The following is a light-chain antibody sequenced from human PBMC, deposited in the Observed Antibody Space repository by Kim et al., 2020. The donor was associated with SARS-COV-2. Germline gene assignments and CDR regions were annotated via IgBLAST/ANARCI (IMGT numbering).Light chain of an antibody. J-gene: IGKJ1*01. V-gene: IGKV1-5*03. CDR1: QSMSSW. CDR2: KAS. Sequence: SDSVGDRVPITCRASQSMSSWLAWYQQKPGKAPKLLIYKASSLDSGVPSRFSGSGSGTEFTLTISSLQPDDFATYYCQQYNSYWTFGQGTKVDIK. CDR3: QQYNSYWT.